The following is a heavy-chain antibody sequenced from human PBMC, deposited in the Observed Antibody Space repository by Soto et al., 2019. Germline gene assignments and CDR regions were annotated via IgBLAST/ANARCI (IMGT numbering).Heavy chain of an antibody. Sequence: GGSLRLSCAASGFTVSSNYMSWVRQAPGKGLEWVSVIYSGDSTYYADSVKGRFTISRDNSKNTLYLQMNSLRAEDTAVYYCARERGYGAYPPGYFDYWGQGTLVTVSS. CDR2: IYSGDST. V-gene: IGHV3-66*01. CDR3: ARERGYGAYPPGYFDY. J-gene: IGHJ4*02. CDR1: GFTVSSNY. D-gene: IGHD4-17*01.